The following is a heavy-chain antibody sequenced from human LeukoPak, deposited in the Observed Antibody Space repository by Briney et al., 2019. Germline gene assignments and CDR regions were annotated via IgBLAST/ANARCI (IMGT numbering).Heavy chain of an antibody. CDR3: ATRSELYSYYYMDV. V-gene: IGHV4-39*01. D-gene: IGHD1-26*01. CDR1: GGSTRSSSYY. J-gene: IGHJ6*03. Sequence: SETLSLTCTVSGGSTRSSSYYWGWIRQPPGKGLEWIGSIYYSGSTYYNPSLKSRVTISADTSKNQFSLKLSSVTAADTAVYYCATRSELYSYYYMDVWGKGTTVTISS. CDR2: IYYSGST.